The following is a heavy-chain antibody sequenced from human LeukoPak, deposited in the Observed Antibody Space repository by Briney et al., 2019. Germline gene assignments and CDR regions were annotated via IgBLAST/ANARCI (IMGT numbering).Heavy chain of an antibody. Sequence: GASVKVSCKASGGTFSSYAISWVRQAPGQGLEWMGGIIPIFGTANYAQKLQGRVTITTDESTSTAYMELSSLRSEDTAVYYCARGPYSSSPTNWFDPRGQGTLVTVSS. V-gene: IGHV1-69*05. J-gene: IGHJ5*02. CDR3: ARGPYSSSPTNWFDP. CDR1: GGTFSSYA. D-gene: IGHD6-6*01. CDR2: IIPIFGTA.